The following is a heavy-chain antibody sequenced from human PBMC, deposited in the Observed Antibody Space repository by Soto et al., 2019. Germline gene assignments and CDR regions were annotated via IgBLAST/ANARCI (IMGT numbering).Heavy chain of an antibody. J-gene: IGHJ3*02. Sequence: QVQLQESGPGLVRPSETLSLTCSVSGGSISSYYWNWIRQPPGKGLEWIGYIYYSGTTNYNPSLTSRVTMSVDTSKNQFSLKLSSVTAADTAVYYCARVHQITGYYDARNAFDIWGQGAMVPVSS. CDR2: IYYSGTT. V-gene: IGHV4-59*01. CDR3: ARVHQITGYYDARNAFDI. CDR1: GGSISSYY. D-gene: IGHD3-9*01.